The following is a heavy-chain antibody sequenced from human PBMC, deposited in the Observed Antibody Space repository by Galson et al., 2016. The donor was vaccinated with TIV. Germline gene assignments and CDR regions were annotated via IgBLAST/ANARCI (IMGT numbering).Heavy chain of an antibody. CDR2: IYYTATT. Sequence: SETLSLTCTVSGGSVSSSAYYWGWIRQPPGKGLEWIGIIYYTATTYYTPSLKSRVTLSIDTSKNQFSLKLSSVTAADKAIYYCARAREWEVGNFDSWGPGSLVTVSS. V-gene: IGHV4-39*07. D-gene: IGHD1-26*01. CDR1: GGSVSSSAYY. J-gene: IGHJ4*02. CDR3: ARAREWEVGNFDS.